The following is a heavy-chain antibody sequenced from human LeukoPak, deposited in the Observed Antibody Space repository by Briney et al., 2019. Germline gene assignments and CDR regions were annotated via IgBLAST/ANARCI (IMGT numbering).Heavy chain of an antibody. V-gene: IGHV5-51*01. Sequence: GESLKISCKGSGYSFTSYWIGWVRPMPGKGLGWMGIIYPGDSDTRYSPSFQGQVTISADKSIKTAYLQWSSLKASDTAMYYCARWISRTGATTTFDYWGQGTLVTVSS. CDR2: IYPGDSDT. CDR3: ARWISRTGATTTFDY. D-gene: IGHD1-26*01. CDR1: GYSFTSYW. J-gene: IGHJ4*02.